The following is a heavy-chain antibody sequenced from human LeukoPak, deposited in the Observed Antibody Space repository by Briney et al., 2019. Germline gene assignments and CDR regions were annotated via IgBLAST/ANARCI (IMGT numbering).Heavy chain of an antibody. V-gene: IGHV3-9*03. CDR2: ISWNSGSI. CDR3: AKDWGLRLGELSSTLFDY. Sequence: GGSLRLSCAASGFTFDDYAMHWVRQAPGKGLEWVSGISWNSGSIGYADSVKGRFTISRDNAKNSLYLQMNSLRAEDMALYYCAKDWGLRLGELSSTLFDYWGQVTLVTVSS. CDR1: GFTFDDYA. J-gene: IGHJ4*02. D-gene: IGHD3-16*02.